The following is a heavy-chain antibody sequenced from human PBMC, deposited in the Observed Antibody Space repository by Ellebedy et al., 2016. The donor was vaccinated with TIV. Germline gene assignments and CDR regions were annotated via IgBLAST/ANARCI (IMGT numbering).Heavy chain of an antibody. CDR2: ISYDGSNE. D-gene: IGHD4-11*01. CDR1: GFTFSSYA. J-gene: IGHJ6*02. Sequence: PGGSLRLSCAASGFTFSSYAMHWARQAPGKGLEWVAVISYDGSNENYANSVKGRFTISRDHSKNSLYLQMNSLRAEDTAVYKCAKSYSNSTNFYYQHGLDVWGQGTTVTVSS. CDR3: AKSYSNSTNFYYQHGLDV. V-gene: IGHV3-30*18.